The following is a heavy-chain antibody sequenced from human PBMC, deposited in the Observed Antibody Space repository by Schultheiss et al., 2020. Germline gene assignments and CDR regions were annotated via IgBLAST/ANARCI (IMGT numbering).Heavy chain of an antibody. Sequence: GGSLRLSCAASGFTFSSYAMSWVRQAPGKGLEWVSSISSSSSYIYYADSVKGRFTISRDNSKNTLYLQMNSLRAEDTAVYYCARVSSGWSGYFDYWGQGTLVTVYS. V-gene: IGHV3-21*01. CDR3: ARVSSGWSGYFDY. CDR1: GFTFSSYA. D-gene: IGHD6-19*01. CDR2: ISSSSSYI. J-gene: IGHJ4*02.